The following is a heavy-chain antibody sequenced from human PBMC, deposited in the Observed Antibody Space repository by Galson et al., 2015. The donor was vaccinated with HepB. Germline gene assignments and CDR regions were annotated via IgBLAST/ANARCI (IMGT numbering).Heavy chain of an antibody. CDR3: AKGWTAVSTDVYGMDV. CDR2: ISSSSSYI. J-gene: IGHJ6*02. V-gene: IGHV3-21*01. D-gene: IGHD3/OR15-3a*01. Sequence: SLRLSCAASGFNFSPYSMKWVRQAPGKGLEWVSSISSSSSYIDYTNSVRGRFTISRDNSKNTVYLQMNSLRAEDTALYYCAKGWTAVSTDVYGMDVWGQGTTVIVSS. CDR1: GFNFSPYS.